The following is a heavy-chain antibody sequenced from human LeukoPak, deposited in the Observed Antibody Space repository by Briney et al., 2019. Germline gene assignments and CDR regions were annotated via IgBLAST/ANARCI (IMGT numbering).Heavy chain of an antibody. V-gene: IGHV3-66*01. CDR2: IYSGGST. Sequence: PGGSLRLSCAASGFTVSSNYMSWVRQAPGKGLEWVSVIYSGGSTYYADSVKGRFTISRDNSKNTLYLQMNSLRAEDTAVYYCARDFGAGDSGYAFDYWGQGTLVTVSS. D-gene: IGHD5-12*01. J-gene: IGHJ4*02. CDR1: GFTVSSNY. CDR3: ARDFGAGDSGYAFDY.